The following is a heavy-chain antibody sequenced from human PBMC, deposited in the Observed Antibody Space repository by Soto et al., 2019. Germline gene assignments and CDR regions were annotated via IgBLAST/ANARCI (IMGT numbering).Heavy chain of an antibody. V-gene: IGHV1-8*01. Sequence: QVQLVQSGAEVKKPGASVKVSCKASGYTFTTSDINWVRQATGQGLEWMGWMNPDSGNTAYEQKFQGRVTMTMNTYISTAYMELNSLRSEDTAVYYCAGGVVYGRYLDLWGRGPLVTVSS. J-gene: IGHJ2*01. CDR2: MNPDSGNT. CDR3: AGGVVYGRYLDL. CDR1: GYTFTTSD. D-gene: IGHD3-16*01.